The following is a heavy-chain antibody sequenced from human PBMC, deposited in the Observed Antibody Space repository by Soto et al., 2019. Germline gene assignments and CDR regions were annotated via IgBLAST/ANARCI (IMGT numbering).Heavy chain of an antibody. CDR3: ARVGCSGGSCYSRN. J-gene: IGHJ4*02. CDR2: IYHSGST. D-gene: IGHD2-15*01. Sequence: SETLSLTCAVSGGSISSSNCWSGFRQPPGEGLEWIGEIYHSGSTNYNPSLKSRVTISVDKSKNQFSLKLSSVTAADTAVYYCARVGCSGGSCYSRNWGQGTLVTVS. V-gene: IGHV4-4*02. CDR1: GGSISSSNC.